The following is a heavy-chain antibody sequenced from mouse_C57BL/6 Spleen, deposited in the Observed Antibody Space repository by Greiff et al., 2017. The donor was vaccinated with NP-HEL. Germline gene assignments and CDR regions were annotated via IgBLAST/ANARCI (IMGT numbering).Heavy chain of an antibody. V-gene: IGHV5-17*01. J-gene: IGHJ2*01. Sequence: EVQVVESGGGLVKPGGSLKLSCAASGFTFSDYGMHWVRQAPEKGLEWVAYISSGSSTIYYADTVKGRFTISRDNAKNTLFLQMTSLRSEDTAMYYCALIYYYGSSYDYWGQGTTLTVSS. CDR1: GFTFSDYG. CDR3: ALIYYYGSSYDY. CDR2: ISSGSSTI. D-gene: IGHD1-1*01.